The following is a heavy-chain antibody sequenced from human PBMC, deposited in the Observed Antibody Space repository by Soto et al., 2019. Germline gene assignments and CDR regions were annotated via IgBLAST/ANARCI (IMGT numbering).Heavy chain of an antibody. Sequence: GGSLSLSCVASGFTFGDYYMTWIRQAPGKGLEWVSYISNSGSTIYYADSVRGRFIISRDNAKNSLYLQMNSLRAEDTAVYYCARREYDSRGYYYFDYWGQGTLVTVSS. CDR3: ARREYDSRGYYYFDY. CDR1: GFTFGDYY. J-gene: IGHJ4*02. D-gene: IGHD3-22*01. V-gene: IGHV3-11*01. CDR2: ISNSGSTI.